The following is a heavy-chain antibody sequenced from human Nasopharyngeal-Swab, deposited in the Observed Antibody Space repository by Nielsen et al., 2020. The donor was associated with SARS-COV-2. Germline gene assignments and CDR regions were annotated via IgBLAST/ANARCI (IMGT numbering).Heavy chain of an antibody. Sequence: SVNVSCKASGFTCTTSAVQWVRQARGQRREWIGWIVVGSGNTNYAQKFQERVTITRDMSTSTAYMELSSLRSEDTAVYYCAAGSAYYDSSDNTFDYWGQGTLVTVSS. V-gene: IGHV1-58*01. CDR2: IVVGSGNT. J-gene: IGHJ4*02. D-gene: IGHD3-22*01. CDR1: GFTCTTSA. CDR3: AAGSAYYDSSDNTFDY.